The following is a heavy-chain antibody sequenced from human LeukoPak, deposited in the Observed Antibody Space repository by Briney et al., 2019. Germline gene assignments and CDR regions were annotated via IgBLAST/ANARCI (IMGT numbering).Heavy chain of an antibody. J-gene: IGHJ1*01. Sequence: KPSETLSLTCTVSGYSISSGYYWGWIRQPPGKGLEWIGSIYHSGSTYYNPSLKSRVTISVDTSKNQFSLKLSAVTAADTAVYYFASRITAGYFQHWGQGTLVTVSS. CDR1: GYSISSGYY. CDR2: IYHSGST. D-gene: IGHD3-10*01. CDR3: ASRITAGYFQH. V-gene: IGHV4-38-2*02.